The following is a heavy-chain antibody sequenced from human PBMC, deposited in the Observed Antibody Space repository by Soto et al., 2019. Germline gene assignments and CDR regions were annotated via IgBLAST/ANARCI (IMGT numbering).Heavy chain of an antibody. V-gene: IGHV3-23*01. J-gene: IGHJ4*02. CDR3: AKVTREGGGDFDY. CDR2: LSAIGGST. D-gene: IGHD1-26*01. Sequence: EVQLLESGGGLVQPGGSLRLSCTASGFTFSSYALTWVRQAPGKGLEWVSGLSAIGGSTYYSDSVKGRFTISRDNTNSTLYLQMNNPRVEDTAIYYCAKVTREGGGDFDYWGQGTLVTVSS. CDR1: GFTFSSYA.